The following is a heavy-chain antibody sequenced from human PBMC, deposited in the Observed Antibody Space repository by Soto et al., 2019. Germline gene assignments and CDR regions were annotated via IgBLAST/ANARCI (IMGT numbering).Heavy chain of an antibody. CDR1: GFTFSNHA. CDR3: AKADFYGSYGYYYGPGAFDI. D-gene: IGHD3-22*01. CDR2: IDGTGGST. J-gene: IGHJ3*02. V-gene: IGHV3-23*01. Sequence: GGSLRLSCAASGFTFSNHAMSWVRQAPGKGLEWVSGIDGTGGSTFYADSVKGRFTISRDNSKNTLYLRMTSLRAEDTAIYYCAKADFYGSYGYYYGPGAFDIWGQGTMVTVSS.